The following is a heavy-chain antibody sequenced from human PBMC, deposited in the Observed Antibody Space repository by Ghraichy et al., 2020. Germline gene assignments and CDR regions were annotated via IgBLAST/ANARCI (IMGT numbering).Heavy chain of an antibody. Sequence: GGSLRLSCAASGFTFDDYAMHWVRQAPGKGLEWVSGITWNSETMGYADSVKGRFTISRDNAKNSLYLQMDSLRAEDTALYYCTKGHSGSYPRNWFDPWGQGTLVTVSS. CDR2: ITWNSETM. CDR1: GFTFDDYA. J-gene: IGHJ5*02. CDR3: TKGHSGSYPRNWFDP. V-gene: IGHV3-9*01. D-gene: IGHD1-26*01.